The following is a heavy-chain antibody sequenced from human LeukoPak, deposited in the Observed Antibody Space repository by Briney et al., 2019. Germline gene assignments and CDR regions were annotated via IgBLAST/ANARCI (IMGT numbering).Heavy chain of an antibody. CDR1: GFNFRDHW. CDR3: VKNNGWFHLAQ. CDR2: IKTDGSET. V-gene: IGHV3-7*03. J-gene: IGHJ4*02. D-gene: IGHD6-19*01. Sequence: GGSLRLSCAASGFNFRDHWMDWVRQAPGKGLEWVGHIKTDGSETYYLDSLRGRFSISRDNTNNALYLQMNSLRVEDTAVYYCVKNNGWFHLAQWGQGALVTVSS.